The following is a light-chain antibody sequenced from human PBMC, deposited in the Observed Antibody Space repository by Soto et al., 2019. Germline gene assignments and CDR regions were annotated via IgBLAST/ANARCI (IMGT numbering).Light chain of an antibody. CDR3: SSYTSSTAYV. CDR2: EVS. J-gene: IGLJ1*01. CDR1: SSGVGGYNY. V-gene: IGLV2-14*01. Sequence: QSVLTQPAPMSGSAGQPITISCTGTSSGVGGYNYVSWYQLHPGKAPTLIVYEVSNRPSGVSNRFSGAKSGNTASLTISGLQAEDEAEYYCSSYTSSTAYVFGAGTKVTVL.